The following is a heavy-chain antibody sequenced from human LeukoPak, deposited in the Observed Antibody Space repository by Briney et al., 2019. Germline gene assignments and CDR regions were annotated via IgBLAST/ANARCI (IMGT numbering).Heavy chain of an antibody. Sequence: SETLSLTCSVSGDSITSYYWSWIRQPPGKGLEWIGEINHSGSTNYNPSLKSRVTISVDTSKNQFSLKLSSVTAADTAVYYCARNTMVRGYLFDYWGQGTLVTVSS. J-gene: IGHJ4*02. V-gene: IGHV4-34*01. CDR2: INHSGST. CDR1: GDSITSYY. CDR3: ARNTMVRGYLFDY. D-gene: IGHD3-10*01.